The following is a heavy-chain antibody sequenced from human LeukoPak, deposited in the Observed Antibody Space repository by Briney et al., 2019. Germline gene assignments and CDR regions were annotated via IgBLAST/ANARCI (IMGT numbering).Heavy chain of an antibody. Sequence: SETLSLTCAVYGGSFSGYYWSWIRQPPGKGLEWIGEINHSGSTNYNPSLKSRVTISVDTSKNQFSLKLSSVTAADTAVYYCARSRNRIWTAFDIWGQGTMVTVSS. CDR1: GGSFSGYY. V-gene: IGHV4-34*01. CDR2: INHSGST. J-gene: IGHJ3*02. CDR3: ARSRNRIWTAFDI. D-gene: IGHD3-3*01.